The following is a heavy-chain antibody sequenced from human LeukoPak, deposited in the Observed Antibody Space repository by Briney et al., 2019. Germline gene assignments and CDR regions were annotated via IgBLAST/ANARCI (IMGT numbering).Heavy chain of an antibody. CDR3: ARLCYFDTSGSLDP. CDR1: GGSISHSSYS. Sequence: SETLSLTCTVSGGSISHSSYSWAWIRQPPGKGLEWIATVYYTGTPYYNPSLKSRVTVSADTSKNQFFLRVKSVTAADTAVYYCARLCYFDTSGSLDPWGQGTRVTVPS. J-gene: IGHJ5*02. V-gene: IGHV4-39*07. CDR2: VYYTGTP. D-gene: IGHD3-22*01.